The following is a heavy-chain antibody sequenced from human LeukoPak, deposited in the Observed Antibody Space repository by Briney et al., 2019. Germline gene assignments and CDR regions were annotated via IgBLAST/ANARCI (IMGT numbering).Heavy chain of an antibody. V-gene: IGHV3-7*01. Sequence: AGGSLRLSPAASGLTFRNYWMSWIRQAPGKGLEWAAHISEDGSNKYYVDSVKGRFTISRDNAKNSLYLQMNSLRVEDTAVYYCVSWSGKYYVTSEIPANSWGQGTLVTVSS. CDR1: GLTFRNYW. D-gene: IGHD3-10*02. J-gene: IGHJ4*02. CDR2: ISEDGSNK. CDR3: VSWSGKYYVTSEIPANS.